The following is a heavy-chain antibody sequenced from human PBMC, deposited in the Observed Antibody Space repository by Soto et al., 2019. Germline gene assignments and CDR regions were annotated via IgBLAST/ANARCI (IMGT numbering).Heavy chain of an antibody. J-gene: IGHJ4*02. CDR3: ARDLRISPRGYSYGFDY. CDR2: IYHSGST. CDR1: GYSISSGYY. Sequence: SEPLSLTCTVSGYSISSGYYWGWIRQPPGKGLEWIGSIYHSGSTYYNPSLKSRVTISVDTSKNQFSLKQSSVTAADTAVYYCARDLRISPRGYSYGFDYWGQGTLVTVSS. V-gene: IGHV4-38-2*02. D-gene: IGHD5-18*01.